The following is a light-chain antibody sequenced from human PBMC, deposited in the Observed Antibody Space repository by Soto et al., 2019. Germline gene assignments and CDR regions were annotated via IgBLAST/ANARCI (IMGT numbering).Light chain of an antibody. V-gene: IGLV2-14*01. CDR2: DVS. Sequence: QSVLTQPASVSGSPGQSITISCVGTSSDIGDYNYVSWYQQHPGKVPKVIIYDVSNRPSGVSYRFSGSKSGNTASLTVSGLQEEDEADYYCCSYTSSGTLIFVTGTKLTVL. J-gene: IGLJ1*01. CDR1: SSDIGDYNY. CDR3: CSYTSSGTLI.